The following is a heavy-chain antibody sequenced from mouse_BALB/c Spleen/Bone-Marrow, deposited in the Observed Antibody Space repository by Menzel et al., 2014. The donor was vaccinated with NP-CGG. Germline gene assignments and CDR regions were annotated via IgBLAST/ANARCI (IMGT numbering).Heavy chain of an antibody. CDR2: IWAGGST. CDR3: ARVSSTMITTVFAY. V-gene: IGHV2-9*02. J-gene: IGHJ3*01. CDR1: GFSLTSYG. D-gene: IGHD2-4*01. Sequence: VMLVESGPGLVAPSQRLSIPCTVSGFSLTSYGVHWVRRPPGKGLEWLGVIWAGGSTNYNSALMSRMSISKDNSKSQVFLKMNSLQTDDTAMYYCARVSSTMITTVFAYWGQGTLVTVSA.